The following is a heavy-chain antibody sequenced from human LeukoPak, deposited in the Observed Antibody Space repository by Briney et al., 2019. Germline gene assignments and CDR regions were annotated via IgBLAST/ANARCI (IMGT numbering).Heavy chain of an antibody. CDR3: ARYYDSSGYYYIDAFDI. V-gene: IGHV4-59*08. J-gene: IGHJ3*02. Sequence: SETLSHTCTVSRGSISSYYWSWIRQPPGKGLEWIGYIYYSGSTNYNPSLKSRVTISVDTSKNQFSLKLSSVTAADTAVYYCARYYDSSGYYYIDAFDIWGQGTMVTVSS. CDR1: RGSISSYY. D-gene: IGHD3-22*01. CDR2: IYYSGST.